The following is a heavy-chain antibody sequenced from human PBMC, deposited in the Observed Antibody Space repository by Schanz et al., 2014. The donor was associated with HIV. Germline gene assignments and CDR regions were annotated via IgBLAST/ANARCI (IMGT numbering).Heavy chain of an antibody. CDR2: IWYNGSNK. CDR3: AKPEYDSRGNSQSHFDY. J-gene: IGHJ4*02. Sequence: QVQLVESGGGVVQPGRSLRLSCAVSGFTFSSYGMHWVRQAPGKGREWVQVIWYNGSNKYYADSVKGRFTISRDNSKNTLYLQMTTLRIDDTAVYYCAKPEYDSRGNSQSHFDYWGQGTLVTVSS. CDR1: GFTFSSYG. D-gene: IGHD3-22*01. V-gene: IGHV3-33*06.